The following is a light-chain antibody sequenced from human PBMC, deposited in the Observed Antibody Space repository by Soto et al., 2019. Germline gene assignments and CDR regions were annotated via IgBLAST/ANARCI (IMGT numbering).Light chain of an antibody. Sequence: DMEMTQSPSSLSASVGDRVTITCRASQSISNYLNWYQHKPAKVPKLLIYAASSLQSGVPTRFSGSGSGTDFTLTINSLQPEDFAAYYCQQSYGTPLTFGGGTKMEIK. CDR2: AAS. V-gene: IGKV1-39*01. CDR3: QQSYGTPLT. J-gene: IGKJ4*01. CDR1: QSISNY.